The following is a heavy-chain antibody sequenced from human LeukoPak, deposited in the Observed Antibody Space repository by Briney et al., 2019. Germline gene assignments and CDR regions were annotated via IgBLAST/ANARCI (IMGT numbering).Heavy chain of an antibody. CDR1: GFTFSYYG. J-gene: IGHJ6*02. Sequence: PGRSLRLSCAASGFTFSYYGMHWVRQAPGKGLEWVAVISYDGSNKYSGDSVKGRFTISRDNAKNSLYLQMNSLRAEDTALYYCAKDFTTVTTDYYYGMDVWGQGTTVTVSS. D-gene: IGHD4-17*01. CDR2: ISYDGSNK. CDR3: AKDFTTVTTDYYYGMDV. V-gene: IGHV3-30*18.